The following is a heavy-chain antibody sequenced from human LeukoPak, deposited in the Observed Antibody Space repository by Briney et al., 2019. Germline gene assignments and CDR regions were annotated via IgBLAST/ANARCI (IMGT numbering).Heavy chain of an antibody. Sequence: GGSLRLSCTVSGFTVSSNSMSWVRQAPGKRLEWVSVLYTGGGTDHADSVKGRFTISRDNSKNTLSLQMNSLRAEDTAVYYCAKIGWDDAFDIWGQGTMVTVSS. V-gene: IGHV3-53*01. CDR3: AKIGWDDAFDI. D-gene: IGHD6-19*01. CDR2: LYTGGGT. J-gene: IGHJ3*02. CDR1: GFTVSSNS.